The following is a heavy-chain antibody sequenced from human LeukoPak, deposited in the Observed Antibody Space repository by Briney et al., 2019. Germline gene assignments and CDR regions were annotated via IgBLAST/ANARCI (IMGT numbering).Heavy chain of an antibody. CDR3: ARIHRRQDYYGSRPQLVRAFDP. CDR1: SGSISTSNYY. D-gene: IGHD3-10*01. V-gene: IGHV4-39*07. Sequence: PSETLSLTCTVSSGSISTSNYYWGWVRQPPGKALEWIGNIFYSGSTYYSPSLKGRVTISLDTSRNQFSLKLNSVTAADTAVYYCARIHRRQDYYGSRPQLVRAFDPWGQGTLVTVSS. CDR2: IFYSGST. J-gene: IGHJ5*02.